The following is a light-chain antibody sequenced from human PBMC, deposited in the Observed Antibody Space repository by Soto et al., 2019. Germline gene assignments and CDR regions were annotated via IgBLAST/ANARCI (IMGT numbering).Light chain of an antibody. J-gene: IGKJ1*01. Sequence: DIQMTQSPSTLSASVGDRVTITCRASQNVDNWVAWYQQKPGKAPKFLIYDASNLESWVPSRFSGRGSGTEFTLTISSLQPDDFATYYCQRYNSNSRTFGQGTRV. CDR2: DAS. CDR1: QNVDNW. CDR3: QRYNSNSRT. V-gene: IGKV1-5*01.